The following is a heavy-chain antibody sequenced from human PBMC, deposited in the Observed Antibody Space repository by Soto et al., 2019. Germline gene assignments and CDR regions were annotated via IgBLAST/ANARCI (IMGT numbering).Heavy chain of an antibody. D-gene: IGHD4-4*01. CDR2: ISGSGGST. CDR1: GFTFSSYA. CDR3: ARDPDYTSN. V-gene: IGHV3-23*01. Sequence: PGGSLRLSCAASGFTFSSYAMSWVRQAPGKGLEWVSAISGSGGSTYYADSVKGRFTISRDSSNNTVYLQMNSLRAEDTAVYYCARDPDYTSNWGQGTLVTVSS. J-gene: IGHJ1*01.